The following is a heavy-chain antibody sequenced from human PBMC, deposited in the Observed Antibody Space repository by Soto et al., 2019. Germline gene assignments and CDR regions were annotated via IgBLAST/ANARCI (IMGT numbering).Heavy chain of an antibody. CDR3: ARGTDYYGSGSYSFGY. V-gene: IGHV3-64*01. Sequence: RFTISRDNSKNTLYLQMGSLRAEDMAVYYCARGTDYYGSGSYSFGYWGQGTLVTVSS. D-gene: IGHD3-10*01. J-gene: IGHJ4*02.